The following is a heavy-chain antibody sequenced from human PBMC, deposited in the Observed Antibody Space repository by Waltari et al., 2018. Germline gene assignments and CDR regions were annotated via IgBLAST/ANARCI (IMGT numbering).Heavy chain of an antibody. CDR2: INHSGST. CDR1: GGSFSGYY. J-gene: IGHJ4*02. CDR3: ARGRGRSSSWTTKGPFDY. V-gene: IGHV4-34*01. D-gene: IGHD6-13*01. Sequence: QVQLQQWGAGLLKPSETLSPTCAVYGGSFSGYYWSWIRQPPGKGLEWIGEINHSGSTNYNPSLKSRVTISVDTSKNQFSLKLSSVTAADTAVYYCARGRGRSSSWTTKGPFDYWGQGTLVTVSS.